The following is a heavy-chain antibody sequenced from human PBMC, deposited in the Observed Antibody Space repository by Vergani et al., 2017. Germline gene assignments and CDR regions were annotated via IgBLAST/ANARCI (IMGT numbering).Heavy chain of an antibody. D-gene: IGHD2-15*01. V-gene: IGHV3-23*04. Sequence: VQLVESGGGVVQPGRSLRLSCAASGFTFSSYGMHWVRQAPGKGLEWVSAISGSGGSTYYADSVKGRFTISRDNSKNTLYLQMNSLRAEDTAVYYCARRVAQGGFDPWGQGTLVTVSS. CDR3: ARRVAQGGFDP. J-gene: IGHJ5*02. CDR1: GFTFSSYG. CDR2: ISGSGGST.